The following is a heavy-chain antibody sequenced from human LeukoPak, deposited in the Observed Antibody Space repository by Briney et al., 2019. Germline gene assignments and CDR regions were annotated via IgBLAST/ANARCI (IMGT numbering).Heavy chain of an antibody. CDR2: INPYSGGT. D-gene: IGHD1-14*01. CDR3: ARPAREGTELDY. Sequence: RASVKVSCKASGYTFTGYYMHWVRQAPGQGLEWMGRINPYSGGTNYAQKFQGRVTMTRDTSISTAYMELSRLRSDDTAVYYCARPAREGTELDYWGQGTLVTVSS. V-gene: IGHV1-2*06. J-gene: IGHJ4*02. CDR1: GYTFTGYY.